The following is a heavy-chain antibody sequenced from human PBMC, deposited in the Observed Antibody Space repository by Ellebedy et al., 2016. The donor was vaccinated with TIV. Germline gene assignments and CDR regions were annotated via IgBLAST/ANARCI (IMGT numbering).Heavy chain of an antibody. CDR3: AKDQGSTVVSKGRDC. CDR2: ISFSGGST. Sequence: GGSLRLSXAASGFTFTTYSMSWVRQAPGKGLHWVSSISFSGGSTYSADSVKGRFTISRDNSKNTMYLQMNSLRAEDTAIYYCAKDQGSTVVSKGRDCWGQGTLVTVSS. J-gene: IGHJ4*02. D-gene: IGHD4-23*01. V-gene: IGHV3-23*01. CDR1: GFTFTTYS.